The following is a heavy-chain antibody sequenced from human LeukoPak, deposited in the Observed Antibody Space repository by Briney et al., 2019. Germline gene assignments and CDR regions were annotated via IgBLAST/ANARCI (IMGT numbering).Heavy chain of an antibody. CDR3: ARAADFWSGYPSMDV. Sequence: GGSLRLSCAASGFXLSSYEINWVRQAPGKGLEWVSHISSSGSTIYYADSLKGRYTISRDNAKNSLYLQMNSLRVEDTAVYHCARAADFWSGYPSMDVWGQGTTVTVSS. CDR1: GFXLSSYE. V-gene: IGHV3-48*03. CDR2: ISSSGSTI. J-gene: IGHJ6*02. D-gene: IGHD3-3*01.